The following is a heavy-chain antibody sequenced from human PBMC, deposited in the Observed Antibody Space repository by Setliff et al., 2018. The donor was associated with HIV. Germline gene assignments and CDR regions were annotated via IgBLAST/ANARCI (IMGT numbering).Heavy chain of an antibody. CDR2: INHSGST. V-gene: IGHV4-34*01. CDR3: VRGGDSSSWYWGRWFDP. J-gene: IGHJ5*02. CDR1: GGSFSAYH. Sequence: SETLSLTCAVYGGSFSAYHWSWIRQTPGKGLEWLGEINHSGSTAYNLALESRVSMSVDTSKNQFSLKLNSVTAADTAVYYCVRGGDSSSWYWGRWFDPWGQGTLVTVSS. D-gene: IGHD6-13*01.